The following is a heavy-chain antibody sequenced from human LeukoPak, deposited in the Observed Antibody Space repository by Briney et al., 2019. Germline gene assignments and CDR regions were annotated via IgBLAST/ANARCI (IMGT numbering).Heavy chain of an antibody. CDR3: ARGGEGQQLRTFDP. D-gene: IGHD6-13*01. CDR2: IYYSGRT. Sequence: SETLSLTCTVSGGSISSSSYYWGWIRQPPGKGLEWIGSIYYSGRTYYNPSLKSRVTISVDTSKNQFSLKLSSVTAADTAVYYCARGGEGQQLRTFDPWGQGTLVTASS. CDR1: GGSISSSSYY. J-gene: IGHJ5*02. V-gene: IGHV4-39*07.